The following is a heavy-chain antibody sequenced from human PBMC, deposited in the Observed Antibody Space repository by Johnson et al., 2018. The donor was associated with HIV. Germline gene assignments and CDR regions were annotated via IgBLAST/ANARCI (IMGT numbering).Heavy chain of an antibody. J-gene: IGHJ3*02. CDR2: ISGSGGST. D-gene: IGHD1-26*01. Sequence: VQLVESGGGVVRPGGSLRLSCAASGFTFSSYWMHWVRQAPGKGLVWVSAISGSGGSTYYADSVKGRFTISRDNSKNTLYLQMNSLRAEDTAVYYCARSWELGETAFDIWGQGTMVTVSS. CDR3: ARSWELGETAFDI. V-gene: IGHV3-23*04. CDR1: GFTFSSYW.